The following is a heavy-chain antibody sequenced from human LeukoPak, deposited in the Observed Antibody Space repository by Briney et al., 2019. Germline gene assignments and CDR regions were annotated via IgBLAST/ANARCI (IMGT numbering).Heavy chain of an antibody. J-gene: IGHJ4*02. D-gene: IGHD5-12*01. CDR3: ARFGSEKGYYFDY. CDR1: GYTFTSYY. CDR2: INPSGGST. Sequence: ASVKVSCKASGYTFTSYYMHWVGQAPGQGLEWMGIINPSGGSTSYAQKFQGRVAMTRDTSTSTVYMELSSLRSEDTAVYYCARFGSEKGYYFDYWGQGTLVTVSS. V-gene: IGHV1-46*01.